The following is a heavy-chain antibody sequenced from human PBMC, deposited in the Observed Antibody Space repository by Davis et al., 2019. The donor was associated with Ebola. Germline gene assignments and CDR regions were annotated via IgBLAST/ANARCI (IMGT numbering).Heavy chain of an antibody. V-gene: IGHV4-59*01. Sequence: MPSETLSLTCSVSGGSISNYYWSWIRQPPGKGLEWIGYIYYSGSTNYNPSLKSRVTISVDTSKNQFSLKLSSVTAADTAVYYCARAMATSRNQWGQGTLVTVSS. CDR2: IYYSGST. CDR1: GGSISNYY. J-gene: IGHJ4*02. CDR3: ARAMATSRNQ. D-gene: IGHD5-24*01.